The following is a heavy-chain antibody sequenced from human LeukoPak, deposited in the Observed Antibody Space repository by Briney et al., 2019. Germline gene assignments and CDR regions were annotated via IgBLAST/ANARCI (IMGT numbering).Heavy chain of an antibody. V-gene: IGHV3-21*01. J-gene: IGHJ4*02. D-gene: IGHD3-16*02. CDR3: ARVRESSYYDYVWGSYRYTADY. CDR1: GFTFTSHS. CDR2: ISSSAYNYI. Sequence: GGSLRLSCVASGFTFTSHSLSWVRQAPGKGLEWVSSISSSAYNYIYYADSVKGRFTISRDNAKNSLYLQMSSLRAEYTAVYYCARVRESSYYDYVWGSYRYTADYWGQGTLVTVSS.